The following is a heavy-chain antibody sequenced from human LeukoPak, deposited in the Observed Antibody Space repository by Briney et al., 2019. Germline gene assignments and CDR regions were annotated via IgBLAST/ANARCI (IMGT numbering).Heavy chain of an antibody. J-gene: IGHJ4*02. CDR2: IYHSGST. V-gene: IGHV4-4*02. Sequence: SETLSLTCAVSGGSISSSNWWSWVRQPPGKGLEWIGEIYHSGSTYYNPSLKSRVTISVDKSKNQFSLKLSSVTAADTAVYYCAETGRSGWYYFDYWGQGTLVTVSS. D-gene: IGHD6-19*01. CDR1: GGSISSSNW. CDR3: AETGRSGWYYFDY.